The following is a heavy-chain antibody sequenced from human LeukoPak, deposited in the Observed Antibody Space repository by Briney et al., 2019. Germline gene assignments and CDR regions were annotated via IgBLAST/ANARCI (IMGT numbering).Heavy chain of an antibody. V-gene: IGHV4-59*01. J-gene: IGHJ2*01. CDR1: GGSISNYY. CDR2: IYYSGST. Sequence: SETLSLTCTVSGGSISNYYGNWIRQPPGKGLECIGNIYYSGSTNYNPSLKSRVTISVDTSKNQFSLKLSSLTAADTVVYYCARRGANSGSYSHFDLWGRGTLVTVSS. D-gene: IGHD1-26*01. CDR3: ARRGANSGSYSHFDL.